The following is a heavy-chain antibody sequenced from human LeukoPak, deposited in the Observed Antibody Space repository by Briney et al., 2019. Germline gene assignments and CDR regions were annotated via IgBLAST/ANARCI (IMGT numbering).Heavy chain of an antibody. Sequence: GGSLRLSCAASGFSLGSYGMHWVRQAPGKGLEWVAVISYAGSNKYYVDSVKGRFTISRDNSKNTLYLQMNSLRAEDTAVYYCAKDSLRWSYFYYGMDVWGQGTTVTVSS. CDR1: GFSLGSYG. D-gene: IGHD4-23*01. J-gene: IGHJ6*02. CDR3: AKDSLRWSYFYYGMDV. CDR2: ISYAGSNK. V-gene: IGHV3-30*18.